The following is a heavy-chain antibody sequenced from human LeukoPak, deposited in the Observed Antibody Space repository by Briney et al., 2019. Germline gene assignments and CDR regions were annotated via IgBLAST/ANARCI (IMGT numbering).Heavy chain of an antibody. D-gene: IGHD3/OR15-3a*01. J-gene: IGHJ4*02. Sequence: GGSLRLSCAASGFTFSSYWMSWVRQAPGKGLERVANIKQDGSEKYYVDSVKGRLTISRDNAKNSLYLQMNSLRAEDTAVYYCARDVDGSFFDYWGQGTLVTVSS. V-gene: IGHV3-7*01. CDR1: GFTFSSYW. CDR2: IKQDGSEK. CDR3: ARDVDGSFFDY.